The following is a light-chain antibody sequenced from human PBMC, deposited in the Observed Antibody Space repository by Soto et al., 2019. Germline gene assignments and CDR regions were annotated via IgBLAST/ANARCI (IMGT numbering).Light chain of an antibody. J-gene: IGKJ5*01. CDR2: GAS. CDR3: QQRSNWIT. Sequence: EIVLTQSPGTLSLSPGARAPLSCRASQSLSNNIYLAWYQQKPGQAPRLLIYGASSRATGIPNRFSGSGSGTDFTLTISRLEPEDFAVYYCQQRSNWITFGQGTRLEIK. CDR1: QSLSNNIY. V-gene: IGKV3D-20*02.